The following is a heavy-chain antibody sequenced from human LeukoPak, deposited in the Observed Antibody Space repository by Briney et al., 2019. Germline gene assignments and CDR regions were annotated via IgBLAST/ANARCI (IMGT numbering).Heavy chain of an antibody. V-gene: IGHV3-7*05. J-gene: IGHJ4*02. CDR2: IREDGSEK. CDR3: ARGAAVWFGESLLDY. D-gene: IGHD3-10*01. Sequence: GGSLRLSCAASGFTFSTHWMTWVRQAPGKGLEWVANIREDGSEKYSVASVKGRFTTSRDNAKNSLYLQMNSLRAEDTAVYYCARGAAVWFGESLLDYWGQGILVTVSS. CDR1: GFTFSTHW.